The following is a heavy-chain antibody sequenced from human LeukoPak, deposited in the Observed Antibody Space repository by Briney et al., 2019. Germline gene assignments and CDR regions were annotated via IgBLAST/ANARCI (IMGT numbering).Heavy chain of an antibody. CDR1: GFTFSSYG. V-gene: IGHV3-30*18. Sequence: PGGSLRLSCAASGFTFSSYGMHWVRQAPGKGLEWVAVISYDGSNKYYADSVKGRFTISRDNSKNTLYLQMNSLRAEDTAVYYCANLGIFWSGYFEDPNPPKKTPQGNAFDIWGQGTMVTVSS. CDR3: ANLGIFWSGYFEDPNPPKKTPQGNAFDI. CDR2: ISYDGSNK. D-gene: IGHD3-3*01. J-gene: IGHJ3*02.